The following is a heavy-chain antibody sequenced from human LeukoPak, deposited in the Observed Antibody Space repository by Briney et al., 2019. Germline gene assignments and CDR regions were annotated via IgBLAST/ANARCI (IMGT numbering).Heavy chain of an antibody. D-gene: IGHD2-2*02. CDR3: TTTYTL. V-gene: IGHV3-15*01. Sequence: PGGSLRLSCAASGVTFSNAWMSTVRHAPGKELQWVGRIKKNTDGGTTDYAAPVKGRFTISRNDSKDTLYLQMDSLKTEDTAVYYCTTTYTLWGQGTLVTVSS. CDR2: IKKNTDGGTT. CDR1: GVTFSNAW. J-gene: IGHJ4*02.